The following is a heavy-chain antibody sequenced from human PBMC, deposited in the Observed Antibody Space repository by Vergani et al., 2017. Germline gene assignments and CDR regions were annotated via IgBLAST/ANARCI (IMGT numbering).Heavy chain of an antibody. V-gene: IGHV3-73*01. CDR2: IRSKANSYAT. CDR1: GFTFSNAW. CDR3: TRLISDGSGSRDY. D-gene: IGHD3-10*01. J-gene: IGHJ4*02. Sequence: VQLVESGGGVVQPGGSLRLSCAASGFTFSNAWMSWVRQAPGKGLEWVGRIRSKANSYATAYAASVKGRFTISRDDSKNTAYLQMNSLKTEDTAVYYCTRLISDGSGSRDYWGQGTLVTVSS.